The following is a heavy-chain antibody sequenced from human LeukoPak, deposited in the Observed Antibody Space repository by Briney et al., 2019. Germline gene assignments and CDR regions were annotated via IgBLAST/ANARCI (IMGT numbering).Heavy chain of an antibody. CDR3: ARGITNFWSGYSAFDY. V-gene: IGHV1-2*02. Sequence: GASVKVSCKASGYTFTGYYMHWVRQAPGQGLEWMGWINPNSGGTNYAQKFQGRVTMTRDTSISTAYMELSRLRSDDTAVYYCARGITNFWSGYSAFDYWGQGTLVTVSS. D-gene: IGHD3-3*01. J-gene: IGHJ4*02. CDR1: GYTFTGYY. CDR2: INPNSGGT.